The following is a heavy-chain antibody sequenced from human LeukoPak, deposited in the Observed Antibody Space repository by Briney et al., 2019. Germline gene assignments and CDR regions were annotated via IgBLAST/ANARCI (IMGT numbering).Heavy chain of an antibody. J-gene: IGHJ4*02. CDR2: IKQDGSEK. D-gene: IGHD3-10*01. CDR1: GFTFSSYW. CDR3: ARENPLGAGDFDY. Sequence: GGSLRLSCAASGFTFSSYWMSWVRQAPGKGLEWVANIKQDGSEKYYVDSVKGRFTISRDNAKNSLYLQMNSLRAEDTGVYYCARENPLGAGDFDYWGQGTLVTVSS. V-gene: IGHV3-7*01.